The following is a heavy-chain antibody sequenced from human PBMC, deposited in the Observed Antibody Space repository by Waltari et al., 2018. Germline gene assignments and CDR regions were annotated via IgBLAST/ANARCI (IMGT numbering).Heavy chain of an antibody. CDR1: GFTFSNYW. CDR3: ARVAYNYDVDY. V-gene: IGHV3-74*01. J-gene: IGHJ4*02. D-gene: IGHD5-18*01. Sequence: EVQLVESGGDLVQPGGSLRLSCAASGFTFSNYWMHWVRQAPGKGLVWVSRIKSDGSDITYADSVKGRFTISRDNAKNTLYLQMNSLRAEDTAVYYCARVAYNYDVDYWGQGTLVTVSS. CDR2: IKSDGSDI.